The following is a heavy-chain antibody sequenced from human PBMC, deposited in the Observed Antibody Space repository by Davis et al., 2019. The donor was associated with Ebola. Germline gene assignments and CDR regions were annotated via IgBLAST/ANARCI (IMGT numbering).Heavy chain of an antibody. CDR2: IRGKVHGGTT. D-gene: IGHD2-2*02. V-gene: IGHV3-49*04. CDR3: TWDLVPTAIGSPDW. CDR1: GFTFGDYP. Sequence: GESLKISCRTSGFTFGDYPMSWVRQAPGKGLEWVGFIRGKVHGGTTEYAASVKGRFPISRDDSKNTLYLQMNSLIAEDTAVYYCTWDLVPTAIGSPDWWGQGTLVTVSS. J-gene: IGHJ4*02.